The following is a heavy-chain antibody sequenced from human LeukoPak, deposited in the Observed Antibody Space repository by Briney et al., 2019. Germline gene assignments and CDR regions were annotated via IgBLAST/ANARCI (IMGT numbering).Heavy chain of an antibody. CDR3: AKALGDWPTTLDY. J-gene: IGHJ4*02. CDR1: GFTFSSYG. CDR2: IRYDGSNK. D-gene: IGHD3-16*01. V-gene: IGHV3-30*02. Sequence: GGSLRLSCAASGFTFSSYGMHWVRQAPGKGLEWVAFIRYDGSNKYYADSVKGRFTISRDNSKNTLYLQMNSLTAADTAVYFCAKALGDWPTTLDYWGRGTLVTVSS.